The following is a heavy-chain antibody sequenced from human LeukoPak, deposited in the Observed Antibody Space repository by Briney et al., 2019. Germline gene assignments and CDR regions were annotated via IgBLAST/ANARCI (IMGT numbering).Heavy chain of an antibody. V-gene: IGHV1-2*02. Sequence: ASVKVSCKASGYTSTAFYIHWVRQAPGQGLECMGWINPNSGGTNYAQKFQGRVTMTRDTSINTVYMELSRLISDDTAVYYCAREISTAGIPFDYWGQGSLVTVSS. CDR2: INPNSGGT. CDR3: AREISTAGIPFDY. J-gene: IGHJ4*02. CDR1: GYTSTAFY. D-gene: IGHD6-13*01.